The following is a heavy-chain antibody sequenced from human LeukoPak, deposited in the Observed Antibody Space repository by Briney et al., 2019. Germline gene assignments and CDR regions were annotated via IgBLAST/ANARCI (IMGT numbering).Heavy chain of an antibody. CDR1: GCTFTSYG. CDR3: ARDRRYFDWLLPMDV. CDR2: ISAYNGNT. J-gene: IGHJ6*03. D-gene: IGHD3-9*01. V-gene: IGHV1-18*01. Sequence: ASVKVSCKGSGCTFTSYGISWVRQAPGQRLEWMGWISAYNGNTNYAQKLQGRVTMTTDTSTSTAYMELRSLRSDDTAVYYCARDRRYFDWLLPMDVWGKGTTVTVSS.